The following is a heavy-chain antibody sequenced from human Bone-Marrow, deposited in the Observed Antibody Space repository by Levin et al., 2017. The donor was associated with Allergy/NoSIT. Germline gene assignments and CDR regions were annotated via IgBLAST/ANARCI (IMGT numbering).Heavy chain of an antibody. D-gene: IGHD5-18*01. CDR1: GYTLTSYH. J-gene: IGHJ6*02. CDR2: INPSGGAT. CDR3: ARGGSGYRYDPYYFYGLDV. Sequence: ASVKVSCKASGYTLTSYHMHWVRQAPGQGLEWMGIINPSGGATSYAQKFQGRVTMTRDTSTSTVSMELSSLRSEDTAVYYCARGGSGYRYDPYYFYGLDVWGPGTTVTVSS. V-gene: IGHV1-46*01.